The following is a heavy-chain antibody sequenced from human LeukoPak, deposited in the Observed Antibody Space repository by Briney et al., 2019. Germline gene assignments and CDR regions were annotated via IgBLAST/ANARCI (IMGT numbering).Heavy chain of an antibody. V-gene: IGHV4-34*01. Sequence: SETLSLTCAVYGGSFSGYYWSWIRQPPGKGLEWIGEINHSGSTNYNPSLKSRVTISVDTSKNQFSLKLSSVTAADTAVYYCARQRSEPYSSGWYVGYYYYYYMDVWGKGTTVTISS. D-gene: IGHD6-19*01. CDR1: GGSFSGYY. J-gene: IGHJ6*03. CDR2: INHSGST. CDR3: ARQRSEPYSSGWYVGYYYYYYMDV.